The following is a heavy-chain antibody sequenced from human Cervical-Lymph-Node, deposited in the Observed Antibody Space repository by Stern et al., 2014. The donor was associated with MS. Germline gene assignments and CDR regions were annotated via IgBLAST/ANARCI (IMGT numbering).Heavy chain of an antibody. CDR1: GGTFRSYA. V-gene: IGHV1-69*01. D-gene: IGHD3-22*01. J-gene: IGHJ4*02. CDR3: ARGYDSSGYYGDW. Sequence: QAQLVESGAAAKKPGASGKGSCKASGGTFRSYAISWGRRAPGQGLEWMGGIIPIFGTSNYAQKFQGRITITADESTSTAYMELSSLRSEDTAVYYCARGYDSSGYYGDWWGQGTLVTVSS. CDR2: IIPIFGTS.